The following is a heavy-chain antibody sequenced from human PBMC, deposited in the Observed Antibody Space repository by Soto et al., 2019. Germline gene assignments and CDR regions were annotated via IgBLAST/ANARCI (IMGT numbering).Heavy chain of an antibody. V-gene: IGHV4-59*01. CDR1: GGSISVYY. D-gene: IGHD1-26*01. CDR3: ARGVGSSPPRY. J-gene: IGHJ4*02. CDR2: IYASGSP. Sequence: PSETLSLTCTISGGSISVYYWSWVRQPPGHELEWIGYIYASGSPYYNPSLRSRVTISADTSKNQFSLKLTSPTAADTAVYYCARGVGSSPPRYWGRGTLVTVSS.